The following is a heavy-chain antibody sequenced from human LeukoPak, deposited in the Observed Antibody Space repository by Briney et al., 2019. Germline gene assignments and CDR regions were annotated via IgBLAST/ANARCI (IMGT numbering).Heavy chain of an antibody. J-gene: IGHJ4*02. CDR3: ARAGDSPFDY. CDR1: GGSISSGGYS. CDR2: IYHSGST. D-gene: IGHD1-14*01. Sequence: SETLSLTCAVSGGSISSGGYSWSWIRQPPGKGLEWIGYIYHSGSTYYNPSLKSRVTISVDRSKNQFPLKLSSVTAADTAVYYCARAGDSPFDYWGQGTLVTVSS. V-gene: IGHV4-30-2*01.